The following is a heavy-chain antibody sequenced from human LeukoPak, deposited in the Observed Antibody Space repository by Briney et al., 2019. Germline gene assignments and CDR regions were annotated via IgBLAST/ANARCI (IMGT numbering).Heavy chain of an antibody. CDR3: ARDPRSWYMVRGVIPYFDY. CDR2: ISPSGSIS. CDR1: GFTFSSHG. D-gene: IGHD3-10*01. J-gene: IGHJ4*02. Sequence: GGSLRLSCAASGFTFSSHGINWVRQAPGKGLEWVSGISPSGSISYYADSVKGRFTISRDNAKNSLYLQMNSLRAEDTAVYYCARDPRSWYMVRGVIPYFDYWGQGTLVTVSS. V-gene: IGHV3-48*01.